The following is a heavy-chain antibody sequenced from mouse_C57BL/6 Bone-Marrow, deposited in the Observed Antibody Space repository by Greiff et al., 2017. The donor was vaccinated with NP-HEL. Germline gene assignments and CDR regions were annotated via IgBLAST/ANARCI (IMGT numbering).Heavy chain of an antibody. CDR1: GYTFTSYG. J-gene: IGHJ3*01. Sequence: LVESGAELARPGASVKLSCKASGYTFTSYGISWVKQRTGQGLEWIGEIYPRSGNTYYNEKFKGKATLTADKSSSTAYMELRSLTSEDSSVYFCARWTITTVVARAYWGQGTLVTVSA. CDR2: IYPRSGNT. D-gene: IGHD1-1*01. CDR3: ARWTITTVVARAY. V-gene: IGHV1-81*01.